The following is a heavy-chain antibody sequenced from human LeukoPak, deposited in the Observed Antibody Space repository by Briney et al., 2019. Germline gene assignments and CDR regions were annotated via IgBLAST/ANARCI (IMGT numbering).Heavy chain of an antibody. CDR2: ISSNGGST. J-gene: IGHJ6*03. Sequence: GSLRLSCAASGFTFSSYAMTWVRQAPGKGLEYVSAISSNGGSTYYANSVKGRFTISRDNSKNTLYLQMGSLRAEDMAVYYCARDMVRGVIMGYYMDVWGKGTTVTISS. D-gene: IGHD3-10*01. V-gene: IGHV3-64*01. CDR3: ARDMVRGVIMGYYMDV. CDR1: GFTFSSYA.